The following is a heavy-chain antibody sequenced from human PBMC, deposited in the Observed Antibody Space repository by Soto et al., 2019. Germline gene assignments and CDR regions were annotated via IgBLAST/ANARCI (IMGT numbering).Heavy chain of an antibody. D-gene: IGHD2-2*01. CDR1: GFTFSSYG. Sequence: QVQLVESGGGVVQPGRSLRLSCAASGFTFSSYGMHWVRQAPGKGLEWVAVISYDGSNKYYADSVKGRFTISRDNSKNTLYQQMNSLRAEDTAVYYCAKDIVVVTALWGYYYYYGMDVWGQGTTVTVSS. V-gene: IGHV3-30*18. CDR3: AKDIVVVTALWGYYYYYGMDV. J-gene: IGHJ6*02. CDR2: ISYDGSNK.